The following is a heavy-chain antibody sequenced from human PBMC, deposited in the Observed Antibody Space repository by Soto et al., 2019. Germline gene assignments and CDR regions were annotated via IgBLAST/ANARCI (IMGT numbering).Heavy chain of an antibody. Sequence: GGSLRLSCAASGFTFSTYWVHWVRQAPGKGLEWVANIKQDGSEKYYLDSVKGRFTISRDNAKSSLYLQMNSLRAEDTAVYYCARVSAAADSLWGQGTPVTVSS. V-gene: IGHV3-7*01. CDR2: IKQDGSEK. CDR3: ARVSAAADSL. J-gene: IGHJ4*02. D-gene: IGHD6-13*01. CDR1: GFTFSTYW.